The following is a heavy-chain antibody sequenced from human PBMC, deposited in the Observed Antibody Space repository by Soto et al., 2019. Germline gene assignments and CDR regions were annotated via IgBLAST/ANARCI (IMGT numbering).Heavy chain of an antibody. J-gene: IGHJ4*02. CDR2: IYYSGSA. CDR3: ARHIYGDHDDFDS. D-gene: IGHD4-17*01. Sequence: QVQLQESGPGFVKPSETLSLTCTVSGGSISTYYWSWIRQPPGIGLEWIGWIYYSGSACSNPFLKSRRTMSVDTSKNQSSLKLSSLTATDTAMYFCARHIYGDHDDFDSWGKGTLVTVSS. CDR1: GGSISTYY. V-gene: IGHV4-59*08.